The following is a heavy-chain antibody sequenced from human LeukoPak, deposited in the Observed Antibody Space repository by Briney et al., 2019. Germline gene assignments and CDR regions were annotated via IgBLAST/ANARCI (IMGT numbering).Heavy chain of an antibody. D-gene: IGHD6-13*01. CDR1: GFSLCSWW. CDR3: ARIASHSSTWYDGGS. Sequence: GGCVRLLCAASGFSLCSWWMDWVCVVAGKGLVWVSRINFDGSSTTYADSVKGRFTISRDNAKNTLYLQMNSLRAEDTGVYYCARIASHSSTWYDGGSWGQETLVTVSS. CDR2: INFDGSST. V-gene: IGHV3-74*01. J-gene: IGHJ5*02.